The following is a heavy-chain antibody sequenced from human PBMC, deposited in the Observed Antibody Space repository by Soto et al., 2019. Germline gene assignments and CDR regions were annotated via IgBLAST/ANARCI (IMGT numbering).Heavy chain of an antibody. Sequence: SETLSLTCTVSNGSIISYYWSWVRQPAGKGLEWIGRIFSSGSTSFNPSLESRVAMSVDTSKNHFSLNLSSVTAADMAVYYCAREGSYSAYNFAHGIQLWSFDFWGQGALVTVSS. CDR3: AREGSYSAYNFAHGIQLWSFDF. V-gene: IGHV4-4*07. D-gene: IGHD5-12*01. J-gene: IGHJ4*02. CDR2: IFSSGST. CDR1: NGSIISYY.